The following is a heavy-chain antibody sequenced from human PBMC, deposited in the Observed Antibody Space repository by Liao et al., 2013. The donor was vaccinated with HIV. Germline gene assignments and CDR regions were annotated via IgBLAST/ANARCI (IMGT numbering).Heavy chain of an antibody. J-gene: IGHJ2*01. D-gene: IGHD2-15*01. Sequence: QVQLQESGPGLVKPSETLSLTCTVSGGSISSYYWTWVRQPAGKGLEWIGRIFRSGNTDYNPSLRSRVSMSVDTSRNQVSLNLSSVTAADTAVFYCARVSWWGSSSPNCCLDLWAVASWSLSPQ. CDR2: IFRSGNT. CDR3: ARVSWWGSSSPNCCLDL. V-gene: IGHV4-4*07. CDR1: GGSISSYY.